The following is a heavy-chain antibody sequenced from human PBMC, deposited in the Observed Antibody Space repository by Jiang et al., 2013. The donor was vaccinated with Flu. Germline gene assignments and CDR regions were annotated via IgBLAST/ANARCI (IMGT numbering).Heavy chain of an antibody. V-gene: IGHV3-48*02. Sequence: SYSMNSGRQAPGKGLEWVSYISSSSSTIYYADSVKGRFTISRDNAKNPLYLQMNSLRDEDTAVYYCARVGRFSSPVDYWGQGTLVTVSS. CDR3: ARVGRFSSPVDY. D-gene: IGHD6-13*01. CDR1: SYS. CDR2: ISSSSSTI. J-gene: IGHJ4*02.